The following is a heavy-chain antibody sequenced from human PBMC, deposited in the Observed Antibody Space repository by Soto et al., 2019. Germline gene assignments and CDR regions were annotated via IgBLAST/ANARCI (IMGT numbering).Heavy chain of an antibody. D-gene: IGHD3-22*01. CDR3: ARQIYDSDTGPNFQYHFDS. V-gene: IGHV5-10-1*01. CDR2: IDPSDSQT. Sequence: GESLKISCKGSGYSFAGYWITWVRQKPGKGLEWMGRIDPSDSQTYYSPSFRGHVTISVTKSITTVFLQWSSLKASDTAMYYCARQIYDSDTGPNFQYHFDSWGQGTPVTVSS. CDR1: GYSFAGYW. J-gene: IGHJ4*02.